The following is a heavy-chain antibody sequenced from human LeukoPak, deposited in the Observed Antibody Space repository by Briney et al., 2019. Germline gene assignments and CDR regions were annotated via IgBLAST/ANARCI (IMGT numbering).Heavy chain of an antibody. CDR2: ISPDSTEI. V-gene: IGHV3-21*05. Sequence: GGSLRLSCAASGFTFSSYWMSWVRQAPGKGLEWVSYISPDSTEIYYADSVKGRFTISRDNAKNSLYLQMNSLRAEDTAVYYCARETGGGGQGTLVTVSS. CDR3: ARETGG. J-gene: IGHJ4*02. D-gene: IGHD1-14*01. CDR1: GFTFSSYW.